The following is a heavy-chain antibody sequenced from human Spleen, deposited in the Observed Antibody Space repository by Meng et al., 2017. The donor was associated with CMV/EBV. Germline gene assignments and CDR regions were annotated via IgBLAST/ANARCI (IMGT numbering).Heavy chain of an antibody. D-gene: IGHD2-21*01. CDR1: GFTFSDAW. CDR2: IKSKTDGGTT. J-gene: IGHJ4*02. Sequence: GESLKISCAASGFTFSDAWMSWVRQAPGKGLEWVGRIKSKTDGGTTDYAAPVKGRFTISRDDSKNTLYVQLNGLKTEATAVYYCTTEKGGGDCYDYWGQGTLVTVSS. V-gene: IGHV3-15*01. CDR3: TTEKGGGDCYDY.